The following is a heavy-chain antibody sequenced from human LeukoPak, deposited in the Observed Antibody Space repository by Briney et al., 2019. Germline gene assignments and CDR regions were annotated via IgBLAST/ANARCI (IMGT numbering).Heavy chain of an antibody. J-gene: IGHJ4*02. Sequence: PGGSLRLSCAASGFSFRNIAMTWVRQAPGKGLEWVSTLSRSGGTTYYADSVKGRFIISRDNSKNTLYLQMNSLRAEDTAVYYCAKVGDGDYPSYDYWGQGTLVTVSS. CDR3: AKVGDGDYPSYDY. CDR2: LSRSGGTT. CDR1: GFSFRNIA. V-gene: IGHV3-23*01. D-gene: IGHD4-17*01.